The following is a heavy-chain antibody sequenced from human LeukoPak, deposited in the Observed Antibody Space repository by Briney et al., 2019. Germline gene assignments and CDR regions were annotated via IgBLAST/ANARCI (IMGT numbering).Heavy chain of an antibody. Sequence: GGSLRLSCAASGFTFSSYGMHWVRQGTGKGLEWVSAIGTAGDTYYPGSVKGRFTTSGENAKNSLYLQMNSLRVGDTAVYYCARGRGWGTFDIWGQGTMVTVSS. V-gene: IGHV3-13*04. CDR3: ARGRGWGTFDI. CDR2: IGTAGDT. CDR1: GFTFSSYG. J-gene: IGHJ3*02. D-gene: IGHD3-10*01.